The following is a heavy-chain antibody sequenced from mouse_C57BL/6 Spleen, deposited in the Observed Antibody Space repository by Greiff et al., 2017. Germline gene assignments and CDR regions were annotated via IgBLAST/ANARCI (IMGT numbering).Heavy chain of an antibody. Sequence: VQLKESGGGLVKPGGSLKLSCAASGFTFSSYAMSWVRQTPEKRLEWVATISDGGSYTYYPDNVKGRFTISRDNAKNNLYLQMSHLKSEDTAMYYCARDPGRGAMDYWGQGTSVTVSS. CDR3: ARDPGRGAMDY. J-gene: IGHJ4*01. CDR2: ISDGGSYT. V-gene: IGHV5-4*01. D-gene: IGHD3-3*01. CDR1: GFTFSSYA.